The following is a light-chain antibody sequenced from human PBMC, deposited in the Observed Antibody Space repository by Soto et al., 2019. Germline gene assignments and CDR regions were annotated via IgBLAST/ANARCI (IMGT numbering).Light chain of an antibody. J-gene: IGKJ4*01. CDR3: QQRSTLPLT. V-gene: IGKV3-11*01. Sequence: EIVLTQSPATLSLSPGERATLSCRAGQRVSSYLAWYQQKPGQAPRLLIYDASNRATSIPARFSGSGYGTDFTLNISSLETEDFAVYYFQQRSTLPLTFGGGTKVEIK. CDR2: DAS. CDR1: QRVSSY.